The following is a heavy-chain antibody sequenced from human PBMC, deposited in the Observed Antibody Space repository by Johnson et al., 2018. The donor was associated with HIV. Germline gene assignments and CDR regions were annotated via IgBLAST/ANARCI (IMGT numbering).Heavy chain of an antibody. Sequence: VQLVESGGGLVLPGRSLRLSCAASGFTFSSYAMHWVRQAPGKGLEYVSAISRNGGSTYYANSVKGRFTISRDNSKNTLYLQMNSLRAEDTAVYFCARERHYYGSVRPRERQGDAFDIWGQGTMVTVAS. CDR1: GFTFSSYA. J-gene: IGHJ3*02. CDR2: ISRNGGST. D-gene: IGHD3-10*01. V-gene: IGHV3-64*01. CDR3: ARERHYYGSVRPRERQGDAFDI.